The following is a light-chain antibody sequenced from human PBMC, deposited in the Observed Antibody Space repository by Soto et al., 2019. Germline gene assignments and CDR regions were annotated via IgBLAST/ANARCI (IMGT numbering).Light chain of an antibody. V-gene: IGLV1-47*01. CDR2: RAD. J-gene: IGLJ2*01. CDR3: AAWDDTVNGLV. CDR1: SANIGSNY. Sequence: QSVLTQSPSASGTPGQRVTMSCSGSSANIGSNYVYWYQQFPGTAPRLLIYRADQRPSGVPDRFSGSKSGTSASLAISGLRSEDEAAYYCAAWDDTVNGLVFGGGTKVTVL.